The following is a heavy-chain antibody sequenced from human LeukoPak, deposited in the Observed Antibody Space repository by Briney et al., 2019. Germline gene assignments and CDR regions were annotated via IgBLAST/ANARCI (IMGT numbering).Heavy chain of an antibody. CDR3: ARDPITMVRGVIPHSDY. D-gene: IGHD3-10*01. CDR1: GYSISSGYY. J-gene: IGHJ4*02. V-gene: IGHV4-38-2*02. CDR2: IYHTGST. Sequence: PSETLSLTCGVSGYSISSGYYWGWIRQPPGKGLQWIGTIYHTGSTYYKPSLKSRVTISVDTSKNQFSLKLSSVTAADTAVYYCARDPITMVRGVIPHSDYWGQGTLVTVSS.